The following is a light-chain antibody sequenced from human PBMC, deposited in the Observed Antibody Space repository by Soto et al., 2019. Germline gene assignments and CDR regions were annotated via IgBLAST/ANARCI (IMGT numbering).Light chain of an antibody. CDR2: AAS. J-gene: IGKJ3*01. V-gene: IGKV1-27*01. Sequence: DIQMTQSPSSLSASVGDRVTITCRASQGISNYLAWYQQKPGKVPKLLIYAASTLQSGVPSRFSGSGSGTDFTLTISSLQPEDVPTYYCQRHNSAPPVSFGPGTKVDL. CDR3: QRHNSAPPVS. CDR1: QGISNY.